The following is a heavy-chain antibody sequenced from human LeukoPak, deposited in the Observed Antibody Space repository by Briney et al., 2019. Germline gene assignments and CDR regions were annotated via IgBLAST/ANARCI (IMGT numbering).Heavy chain of an antibody. V-gene: IGHV3-23*01. Sequence: GGSLRLSCAASGFTFSSYAMSWVRQAPGKGLEWVSAISGSGGSTYYADSVKGRFTISRDNAKNSLYLQMNSLRAEDTAVYYCARGVTIFGVATPDVWGQGTTVTVSS. J-gene: IGHJ6*02. CDR3: ARGVTIFGVATPDV. CDR2: ISGSGGST. CDR1: GFTFSSYA. D-gene: IGHD3-3*01.